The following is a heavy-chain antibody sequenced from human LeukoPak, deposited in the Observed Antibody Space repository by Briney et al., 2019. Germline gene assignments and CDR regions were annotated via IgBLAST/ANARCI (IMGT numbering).Heavy chain of an antibody. J-gene: IGHJ4*02. D-gene: IGHD3-22*01. Sequence: SETLSLTCSVSGGSISTYYWSWIRQPPGKGLEWIGYIYYSGSTNYNPSLKSRITISVDTSKNQFSLRLRSVTAADTAVYYCARVTGYMIEDYFDYWGQGTLVTVSS. CDR2: IYYSGST. CDR1: GGSISTYY. V-gene: IGHV4-59*01. CDR3: ARVTGYMIEDYFDY.